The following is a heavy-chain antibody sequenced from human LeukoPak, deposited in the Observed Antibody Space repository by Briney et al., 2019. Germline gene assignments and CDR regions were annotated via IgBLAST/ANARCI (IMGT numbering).Heavy chain of an antibody. J-gene: IGHJ4*02. CDR2: IWYDGSNK. CDR1: GFTFSSYG. D-gene: IGHD6-19*01. V-gene: IGHV3-33*01. CDR3: ARAQDAYSSGWYD. Sequence: GGSLRLPCAASGFTFSSYGMHWVRQAPGKGLEWVAVIWYDGSNKYYADSVKGRFTISRDNSKNTLYLQMNSLRAEDTAVYYCARAQDAYSSGWYDWGQGTLVTVSS.